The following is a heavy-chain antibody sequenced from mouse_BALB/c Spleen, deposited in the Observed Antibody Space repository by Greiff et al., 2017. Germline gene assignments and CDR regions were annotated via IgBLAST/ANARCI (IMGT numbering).Heavy chain of an antibody. V-gene: IGHV3-2*02. Sequence: EVKLVESGPGLVKPSQSLSLTCTVTGYSITSDYAWNWIRQFPGNKLEWMGYISYSGSTSYNPSLKSRISITRDTSKNQFFLQLNSVTTEDTATYYCARECLITTVVATDWYFDVWGAGTTVTVSS. D-gene: IGHD1-1*01. J-gene: IGHJ1*01. CDR3: ARECLITTVVATDWYFDV. CDR2: ISYSGST. CDR1: GYSITSDYA.